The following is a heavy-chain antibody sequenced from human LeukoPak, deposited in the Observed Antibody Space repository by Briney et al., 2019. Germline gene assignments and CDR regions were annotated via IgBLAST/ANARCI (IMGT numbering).Heavy chain of an antibody. CDR3: AKDLETITMIVVVITDAFDI. D-gene: IGHD3-22*01. J-gene: IGHJ3*02. V-gene: IGHV3-23*01. CDR1: GFTFSSYA. CDR2: ISGSGGST. Sequence: GGSLRLSCAASGFTFSSYAMSWVRQAPGKGLEWVSAISGSGGSTYYADSVKGRFTISRDNSKNTLYLQMNSLRAEDTAVYYCAKDLETITMIVVVITDAFDIWGQGTMATVSS.